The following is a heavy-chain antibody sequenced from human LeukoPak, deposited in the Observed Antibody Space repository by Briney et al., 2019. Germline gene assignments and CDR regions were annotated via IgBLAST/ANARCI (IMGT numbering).Heavy chain of an antibody. CDR1: GGSFSGYY. V-gene: IGHV4-34*01. Sequence: SETLSLTCAVYGGSFSGYYWSWIRQPPGKGLEWIGEINHSGSTNYNPSLKSRVTISVDTSKNQFSLKLSSVTAADTAVYYCARAPLHCGGDCYLPYFDYWGQGTLVTVSS. CDR3: ARAPLHCGGDCYLPYFDY. J-gene: IGHJ4*02. D-gene: IGHD2-21*02. CDR2: INHSGST.